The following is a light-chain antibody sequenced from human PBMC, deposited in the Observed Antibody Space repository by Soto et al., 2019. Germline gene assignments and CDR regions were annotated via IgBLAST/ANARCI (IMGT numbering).Light chain of an antibody. CDR2: DAS. J-gene: IGKJ2*01. CDR3: QHYGSSPYT. V-gene: IGKV3-20*01. Sequence: EIVLTQSPGTLSLSPGERATLSCRASQSVSSNYLAWYQQKPGQAPRLLIYDASSRPTGIPDRFSGSGSGTDFTLTISRLEPEDFAVYYCQHYGSSPYTFGHGTKLEIK. CDR1: QSVSSNY.